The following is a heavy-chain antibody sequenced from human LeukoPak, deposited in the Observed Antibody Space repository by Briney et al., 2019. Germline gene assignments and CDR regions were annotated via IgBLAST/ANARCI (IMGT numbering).Heavy chain of an antibody. V-gene: IGHV4-4*02. CDR2: VHLDGRT. D-gene: IGHD4/OR15-4a*01. Sequence: SGTLSLTCGVSGGSVTCANWWTWARQPPGKGLEWIGEVHLDGRTNYNPSLKSRLTMSVDLSENHISLKVTSVTAADTAVYYCAREGGAFRPLDYSGQGTLVTVSS. CDR1: GGSVTCANW. J-gene: IGHJ4*02. CDR3: AREGGAFRPLDY.